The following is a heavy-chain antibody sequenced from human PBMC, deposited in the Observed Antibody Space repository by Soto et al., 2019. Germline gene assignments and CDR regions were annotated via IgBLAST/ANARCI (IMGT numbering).Heavy chain of an antibody. D-gene: IGHD3-22*01. CDR2: TIPVIGAA. Sequence: SVNVSCKIAGCIIRSYAIGWVRQAPGQGLEWMGWTIPVIGAANYAQMFQGRVTMTADESLSTAYMDLSNLTSEDTAVYYCAGGGRSSSVWIFVYWGQGILVTVSS. J-gene: IGHJ4*02. V-gene: IGHV1-69*13. CDR1: GCIIRSYA. CDR3: AGGGRSSSVWIFVY.